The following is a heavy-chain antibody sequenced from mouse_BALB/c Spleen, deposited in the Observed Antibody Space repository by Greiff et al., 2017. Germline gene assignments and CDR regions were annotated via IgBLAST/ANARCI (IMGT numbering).Heavy chain of an antibody. CDR3: ARHGGGLPAWFAY. CDR2: ISNGGGST. J-gene: IGHJ3*01. D-gene: IGHD2-4*01. V-gene: IGHV5-12-2*01. CDR1: GFTFSSYT. Sequence: EVQLVESGGGLVQPGGSLKLSCAASGFTFSSYTMSWVRQTPEKRLEWVAYISNGGGSTYYPDTVKGRFTISRDNAKNTLYLQMSSLKSEDTAMYYCARHGGGLPAWFAYWGQGTLVTVSA.